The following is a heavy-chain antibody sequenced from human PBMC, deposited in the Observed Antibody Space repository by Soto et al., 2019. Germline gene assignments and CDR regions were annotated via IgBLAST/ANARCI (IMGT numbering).Heavy chain of an antibody. J-gene: IGHJ4*02. V-gene: IGHV4-59*01. CDR1: GGSITSYN. Sequence: SETLSLTCTVSGGSITSYNWNWLRQPPGKALEWIGYVYNSGSTNYNPSLKSRVTISVDTSKSQFSLKLSSVTAADTAVYYCARGRDGYNLNWGPGTLVT. CDR2: VYNSGST. D-gene: IGHD5-12*01. CDR3: ARGRDGYNLN.